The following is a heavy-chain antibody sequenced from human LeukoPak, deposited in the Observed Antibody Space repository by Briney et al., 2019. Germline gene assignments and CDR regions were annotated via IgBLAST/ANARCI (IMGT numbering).Heavy chain of an antibody. D-gene: IGHD3-9*01. CDR3: ARGILTGYYKD. CDR2: IYYSGST. J-gene: IGHJ4*02. Sequence: SETLSLTCTVSGGSISSYYWSWIRQPPGKGLEWVGYIYYSGSTNYNPSLKSRVTISVDTSKNQFSLKLSSVTAADTAVYYCARGILTGYYKDWGQGTLVTVSS. CDR1: GGSISSYY. V-gene: IGHV4-59*01.